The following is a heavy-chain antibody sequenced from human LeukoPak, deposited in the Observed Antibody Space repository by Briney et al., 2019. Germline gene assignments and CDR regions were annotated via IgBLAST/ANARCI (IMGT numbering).Heavy chain of an antibody. D-gene: IGHD3-22*01. CDR1: GGSINSGGYY. CDR3: ARGREYYYDSSGYHDYGMDV. J-gene: IGHJ6*02. V-gene: IGHV4-31*03. CDR2: IYSSGST. Sequence: SETLSLTCTVSGGSINSGGYYWSWIRQRPGKGLEYFGYIYSSGSTYYNPSLKSRVTISMDTSKNQFSLTLTSVTAADTAVYYCARGREYYYDSSGYHDYGMDVWGQGTTVTVSS.